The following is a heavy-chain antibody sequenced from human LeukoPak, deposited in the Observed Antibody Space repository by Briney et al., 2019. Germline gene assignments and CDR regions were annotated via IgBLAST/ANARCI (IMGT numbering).Heavy chain of an antibody. D-gene: IGHD6-13*01. Sequence: SETLSLTCTVSGGSISSYYWSWIRQPPGKGLEWIGYIYYSGSTNYNPSLKSRVTTSVDTSKNQFSLKLSSVTAADTAVYYCASIARMYSSSWLIRNGGYYFDYWGQGTLVTVSS. V-gene: IGHV4-59*01. CDR3: ASIARMYSSSWLIRNGGYYFDY. J-gene: IGHJ4*02. CDR2: IYYSGST. CDR1: GGSISSYY.